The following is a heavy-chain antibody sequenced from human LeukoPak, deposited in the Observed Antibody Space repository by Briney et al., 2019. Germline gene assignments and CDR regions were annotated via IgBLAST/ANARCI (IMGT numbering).Heavy chain of an antibody. CDR2: INSDGSEG. Sequence: PGGSLRLSCAVSGFTFSGFWMSWSRQAPGKGLEWVASINSDGSEGYYADVVKGRFTISRDNSKNTLYLQMNSLRAEDTAVYYCAKNSYYYYYYGMDVWGQGTTVTVSS. V-gene: IGHV3-7*03. D-gene: IGHD2/OR15-2a*01. J-gene: IGHJ6*02. CDR1: GFTFSGFW. CDR3: AKNSYYYYYYGMDV.